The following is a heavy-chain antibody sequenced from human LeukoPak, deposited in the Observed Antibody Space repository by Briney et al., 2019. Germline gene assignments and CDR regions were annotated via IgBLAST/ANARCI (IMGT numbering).Heavy chain of an antibody. V-gene: IGHV1-18*01. Sequence: ASVKVSCKASGYTFTRHGFSWVRQAPGQGLEWMGWISGYNGDTIYAQKFQGRVTMTKDTSKSTAYMELRSLRSDDTAVYYCARDPSNSSGRYWYIDVWGRGTLVTVSS. CDR2: ISGYNGDT. J-gene: IGHJ2*01. CDR3: ARDPSNSSGRYWYIDV. D-gene: IGHD6-19*01. CDR1: GYTFTRHG.